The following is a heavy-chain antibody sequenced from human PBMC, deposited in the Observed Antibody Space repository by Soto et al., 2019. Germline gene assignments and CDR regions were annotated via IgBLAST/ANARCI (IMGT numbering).Heavy chain of an antibody. CDR2: IKPDGSEK. V-gene: IGHV3-7*01. J-gene: IGHJ4*02. CDR3: VRARIDY. Sequence: EVQLVESGGGLVQPGESLRLSCAASGFTFSNYWMTWVRQAPGKGLEWVANIKPDGSEKFSVDSVKSRFTISRDTANNLLYLQMNSLRAEDTAVYYCVRARIDYWGQGTLVTVSS. CDR1: GFTFSNYW.